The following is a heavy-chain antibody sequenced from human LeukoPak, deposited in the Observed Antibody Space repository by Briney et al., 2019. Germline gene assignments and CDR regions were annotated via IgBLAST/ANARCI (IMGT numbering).Heavy chain of an antibody. Sequence: PGGSLRLSCAASGFTFSSYAMSWVRQAPGKGLEWVSSISSGSSYIYYADSVKGRFTISRDNAKNSLYLQMNSLRAEDTAVYYCAREIGLCLCQRLLGGQGTLVTVSS. J-gene: IGHJ4*02. CDR1: GFTFSSYA. CDR3: AREIGLCLCQRLL. CDR2: ISSGSSYI. D-gene: IGHD6-25*01. V-gene: IGHV3-21*01.